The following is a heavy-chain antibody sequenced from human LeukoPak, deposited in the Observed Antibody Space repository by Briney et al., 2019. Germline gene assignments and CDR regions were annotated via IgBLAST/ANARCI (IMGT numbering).Heavy chain of an antibody. V-gene: IGHV3-21*01. Sequence: GGSLRLSCAASGFTFSSYSMNWVRQAPGKGLEWVSSISSSSSYIYYADSVKGRFTISRDNARNSLYLQMNSLRAEDTAVYYCARETYYYGSGSYTHFDYWGQGTLVTVSS. CDR1: GFTFSSYS. D-gene: IGHD3-10*01. CDR3: ARETYYYGSGSYTHFDY. J-gene: IGHJ4*02. CDR2: ISSSSSYI.